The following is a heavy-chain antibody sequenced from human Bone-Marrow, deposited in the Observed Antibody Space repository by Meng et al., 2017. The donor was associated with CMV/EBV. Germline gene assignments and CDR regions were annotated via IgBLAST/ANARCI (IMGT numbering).Heavy chain of an antibody. CDR1: GYTFANYY. J-gene: IGHJ4*02. CDR3: AREARGVYQLLRKGGIFDY. CDR2: INPNSGVT. Sequence: ASVKVSCKASGYTFANYYLHWLRQAPGQGLEWLGWINPNSGVTNYAQKFQGRVTMTRDTSISTAYMELSRLRSDDTAVYYCAREARGVYQLLRKGGIFDYWGQGTLVTVSS. D-gene: IGHD2-2*01. V-gene: IGHV1-2*02.